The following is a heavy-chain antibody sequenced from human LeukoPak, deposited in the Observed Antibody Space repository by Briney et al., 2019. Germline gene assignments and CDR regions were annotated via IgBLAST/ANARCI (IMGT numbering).Heavy chain of an antibody. CDR2: INPNSGGT. Sequence: GASVKVSCKASGYTFTSYYMHWVRQAPGQGLEWMGWINPNSGGTNYAQKFQGRVTMTRDTSISTAYMELSRLRSDDTAVYYCARGGVMIYYYYMDVWGKGTTVTISS. CDR1: GYTFTSYY. V-gene: IGHV1-2*02. D-gene: IGHD2-8*02. J-gene: IGHJ6*03. CDR3: ARGGVMIYYYYMDV.